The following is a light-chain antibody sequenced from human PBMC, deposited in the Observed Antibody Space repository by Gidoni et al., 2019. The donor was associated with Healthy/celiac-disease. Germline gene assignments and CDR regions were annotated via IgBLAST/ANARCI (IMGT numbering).Light chain of an antibody. J-gene: IGLJ2*01. CDR2: EVS. CDR3: SSYTSSSTLDVV. Sequence: QSALTQPASVSGSPGQAIPISCTGTSSDVGFYNYVSWYHQHPGKAPKLMIYEVSNRPSGVSNRFSGSKSGNTASLTITGLQAEDEADYYCSSYTSSSTLDVVFGGGTKLTVL. V-gene: IGLV2-14*01. CDR1: SSDVGFYNY.